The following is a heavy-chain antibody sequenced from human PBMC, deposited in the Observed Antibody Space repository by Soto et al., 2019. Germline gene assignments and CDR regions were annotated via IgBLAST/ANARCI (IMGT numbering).Heavy chain of an antibody. Sequence: EVQLLESGGGLVQPGGSLRLSCAASGFTFSSYAMSWVRQAPGKGLEWVSAIRGSGGSTYYADSVKGRFTISRDNSKNTRYLQMNSLRAEDTAVYYCAKAGRGLYEWFCDYWGQGTLVTVSS. D-gene: IGHD3-3*01. CDR2: IRGSGGST. CDR3: AKAGRGLYEWFCDY. J-gene: IGHJ4*02. CDR1: GFTFSSYA. V-gene: IGHV3-23*01.